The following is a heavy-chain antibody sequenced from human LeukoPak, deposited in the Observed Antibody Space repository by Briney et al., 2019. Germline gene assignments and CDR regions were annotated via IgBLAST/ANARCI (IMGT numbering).Heavy chain of an antibody. J-gene: IGHJ4*02. CDR1: SGSFSGYY. D-gene: IGHD3-22*01. CDR2: INHSGST. Sequence: SETLSLTCAVYSGSFSGYYWSWIRQPPGKGLEWIGEINHSGSTKYNPSLKSRVTISVDTSKNQFSLKLSSVTAADTAVYYCARGWGYDSSGYFFDYWGQGTLVTVSS. CDR3: ARGWGYDSSGYFFDY. V-gene: IGHV4-34*01.